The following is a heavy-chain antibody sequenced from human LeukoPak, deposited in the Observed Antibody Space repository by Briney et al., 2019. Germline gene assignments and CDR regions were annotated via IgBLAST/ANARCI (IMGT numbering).Heavy chain of an antibody. V-gene: IGHV1-69*13. D-gene: IGHD6-19*01. CDR2: IIPIFGTA. CDR3: ATQGYSSGNQNFDY. Sequence: ASVKVSCKASGGTFSSYAISWVRQAPGQGLEWMGGIIPIFGTANYAQKFQGRVTITADESTSTAYMELSSLRSEDTAVYYCATQGYSSGNQNFDYWGQGTLVTVSS. J-gene: IGHJ4*02. CDR1: GGTFSSYA.